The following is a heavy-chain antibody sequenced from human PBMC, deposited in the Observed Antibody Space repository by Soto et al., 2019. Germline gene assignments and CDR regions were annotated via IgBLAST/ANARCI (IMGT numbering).Heavy chain of an antibody. CDR3: ARSQGGSSSLDIYYYYYYGMDV. D-gene: IGHD2-15*01. CDR1: GGTFSSYA. J-gene: IGHJ6*02. CDR2: VIPIFGTA. Sequence: QVQLVQSGAEVKKPGSSVKVSCKAPGGTFSSYAISWVRQAPGQGLEWMGGVIPIFGTAKYAQKFQGRVTITADEYTSTGYIELRRLRSEDTAVYYCARSQGGSSSLDIYYYYYYGMDVWGQGTTVTVSS. V-gene: IGHV1-69*01.